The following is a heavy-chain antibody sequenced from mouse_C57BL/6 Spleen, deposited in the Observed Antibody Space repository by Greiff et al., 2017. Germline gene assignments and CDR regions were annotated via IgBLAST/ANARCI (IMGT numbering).Heavy chain of an antibody. CDR1: GYTFTDYE. CDR2: IDPETGGT. J-gene: IGHJ3*01. CDR3: TRCGASAWVAY. V-gene: IGHV1-15*01. Sequence: QVQLQQSGAELVRPGASVTLSCKASGYTFTDYEMHWVKQTPVHGLEWIGAIDPETGGTAYNQKFKGKAILTADKSSSTAYMELRSLTSEDSAVYYCTRCGASAWVAYWGQGTLVTVSA. D-gene: IGHD1-1*02.